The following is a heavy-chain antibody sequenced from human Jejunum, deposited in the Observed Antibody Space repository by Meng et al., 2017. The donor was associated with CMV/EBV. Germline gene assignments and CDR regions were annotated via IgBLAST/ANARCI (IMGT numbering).Heavy chain of an antibody. Sequence: SGFTFSSFAMTWVRQAPGKGLEWVSTIDSSDRTYYADSVRGRFTISRDNSKNTLHLQMNSLRAEDTAVYYCAKSLVDTAMDLDEWSQETLVTVSS. CDR3: AKSLVDTAMDLDE. D-gene: IGHD5-18*01. V-gene: IGHV3-23*01. J-gene: IGHJ4*02. CDR1: GFTFSSFA. CDR2: IDSSDRT.